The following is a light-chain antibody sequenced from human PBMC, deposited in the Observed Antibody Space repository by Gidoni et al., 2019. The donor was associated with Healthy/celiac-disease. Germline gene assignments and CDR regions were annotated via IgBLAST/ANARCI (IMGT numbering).Light chain of an antibody. V-gene: IGKV1-39*01. CDR3: QQSYSTPYS. CDR1: QSISSY. Sequence: DIQMTQSPSSLSASVGDRVTITCRASQSISSYLNWYQQKPGKAPKLLIYAASSLQSGVPPRFSGSGSGTDFTRTISSLQPEDFATYYCQQSYSTPYSFGQGTKLEIK. J-gene: IGKJ2*03. CDR2: AAS.